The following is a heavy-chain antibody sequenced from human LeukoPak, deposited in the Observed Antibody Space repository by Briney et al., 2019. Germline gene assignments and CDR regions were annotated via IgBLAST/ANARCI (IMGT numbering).Heavy chain of an antibody. CDR1: GYTFTSYG. CDR2: IIPILGIA. Sequence: GASVKVSCKASGYTFTSYGIGWVRQAPGQGLEWMGRIIPILGIANYAQKFQGRVTITADKSTSTAYMELSSLRSEDTAVYYCARALPTSYDSSGYHDYWGQGTLVTVSS. V-gene: IGHV1-69*04. D-gene: IGHD3-22*01. J-gene: IGHJ4*02. CDR3: ARALPTSYDSSGYHDY.